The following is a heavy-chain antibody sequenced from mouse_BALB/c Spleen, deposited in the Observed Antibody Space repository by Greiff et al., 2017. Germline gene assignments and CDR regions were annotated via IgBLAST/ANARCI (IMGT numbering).Heavy chain of an antibody. CDR1: GFTFSSYY. CDR3: AGHGRDGNFAY. CDR2: INSNGGST. V-gene: IGHV5-6-2*01. Sequence: EVKVEESGGGLVKLGGSLKLSCAASGFTFSSYYMSWVRQTPEKRLELVAAINSNGGSTYYPDTVKGRFTIARDNAKNTLYLQMSSLKSEDTALYYCAGHGRDGNFAYWGQGTLVTVSA. J-gene: IGHJ3*01. D-gene: IGHD2-1*01.